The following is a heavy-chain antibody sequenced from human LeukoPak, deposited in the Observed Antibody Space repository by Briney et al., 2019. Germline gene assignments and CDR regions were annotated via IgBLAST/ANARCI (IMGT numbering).Heavy chain of an antibody. CDR1: GGSISSGGYY. V-gene: IGHV4-31*03. D-gene: IGHD6-13*01. CDR2: IYYSGST. Sequence: SQTLSLTCTDSGGSISSGGYYWSWIRQHPGKGLEWIGYIYYSGSTYYNPSLKSRVTISVDTSKNQFSLKLSSVTAADTAVYYCARGIADYYYYYMDVWGKGTTVTVSS. J-gene: IGHJ6*03. CDR3: ARGIADYYYYYMDV.